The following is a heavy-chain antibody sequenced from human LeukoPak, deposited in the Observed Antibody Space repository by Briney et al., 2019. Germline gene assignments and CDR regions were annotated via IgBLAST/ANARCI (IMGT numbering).Heavy chain of an antibody. V-gene: IGHV3-30*02. Sequence: PGGSLRLSCAASGFPFGSYGMPWVRQAPGKGLEWVAFIRYDGSNKYYADSVMGRFTISRDNAKNSLYLQMNSLRAEDTALYYCAKDHKIAAAQPYYFDYWGQGTLVTVSS. D-gene: IGHD6-13*01. CDR2: IRYDGSNK. CDR3: AKDHKIAAAQPYYFDY. J-gene: IGHJ4*02. CDR1: GFPFGSYG.